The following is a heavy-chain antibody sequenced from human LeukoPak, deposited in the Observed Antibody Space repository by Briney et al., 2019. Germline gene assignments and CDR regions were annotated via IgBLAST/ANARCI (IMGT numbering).Heavy chain of an antibody. CDR3: ARATIGSGWRNAFDI. Sequence: ASVKVSCKASGYTFTGYYMHWMRQAPGQGLEWMGWINPNSGGTNYAQKFQGRVTMTRDTSISTAYMELSRLRSDDTAVYYCARATIGSGWRNAFDIWGQGTMVTVSS. CDR1: GYTFTGYY. J-gene: IGHJ3*02. D-gene: IGHD6-19*01. V-gene: IGHV1-2*02. CDR2: INPNSGGT.